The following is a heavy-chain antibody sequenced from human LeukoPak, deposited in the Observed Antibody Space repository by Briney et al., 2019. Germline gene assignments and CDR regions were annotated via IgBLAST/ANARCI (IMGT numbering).Heavy chain of an antibody. Sequence: PSETLSLTCTVSGGSISSYYWSWIRQPPGKGREWSGYIYYSGSTNYNPSLKSRVTISVDTSKNQFSLKLSSVTAADTAVYYCARARYPYYYGSGSLGYWGQGTLVTVSS. D-gene: IGHD3-10*01. CDR3: ARARYPYYYGSGSLGY. CDR1: GGSISSYY. CDR2: IYYSGST. V-gene: IGHV4-59*01. J-gene: IGHJ4*02.